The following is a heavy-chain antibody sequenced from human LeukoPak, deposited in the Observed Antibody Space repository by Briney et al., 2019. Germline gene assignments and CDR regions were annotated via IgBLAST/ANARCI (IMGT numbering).Heavy chain of an antibody. Sequence: GGSLRLSCAASGFTFSDDWMSWGRQAPGKGLEWVATIKYDGSEKYYVDSVKGRFTISRDNAKNSLYLQTSSLRVEDMAVYYCARGGSSHFASWGQGTLVTVSS. V-gene: IGHV3-7*04. J-gene: IGHJ4*02. D-gene: IGHD3-16*01. CDR1: GFTFSDDW. CDR3: ARGGSSHFAS. CDR2: IKYDGSEK.